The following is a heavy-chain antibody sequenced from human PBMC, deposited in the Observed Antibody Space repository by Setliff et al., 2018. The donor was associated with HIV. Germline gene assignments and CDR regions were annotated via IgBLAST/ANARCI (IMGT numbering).Heavy chain of an antibody. Sequence: ASVKVSCKASRSTFNSHTINWVRQAPGQGLDWMGRIIPILGVANYAQRFQGKVTITADKSTSTAYMELTSLRFDDTAMYYSVRGGQSPPHYSYYYMDVWGEGTMVTVSS. CDR1: RSTFNSHT. J-gene: IGHJ6*03. V-gene: IGHV1-69*02. CDR3: VRGGQSPPHYSYYYMDV. CDR2: IIPILGVA.